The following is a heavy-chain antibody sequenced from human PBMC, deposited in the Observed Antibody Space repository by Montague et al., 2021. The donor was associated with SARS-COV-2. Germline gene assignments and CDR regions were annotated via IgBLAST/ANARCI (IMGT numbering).Heavy chain of an antibody. CDR2: SGST. J-gene: IGHJ4*02. D-gene: IGHD3-16*01. Sequence: SGSTNSNPSLKSRFTISVDTSKSQFSLRLSSVTAAETAVYYSAGWGLIEKYYVDYWGQGTLVTVYS. V-gene: IGHV4-59*01. CDR3: AGWGLIEKYYVDY.